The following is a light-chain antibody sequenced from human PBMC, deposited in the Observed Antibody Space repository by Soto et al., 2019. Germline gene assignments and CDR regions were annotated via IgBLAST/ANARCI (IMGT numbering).Light chain of an antibody. V-gene: IGKV1-5*03. CDR2: QAS. Sequence: DIQMTQSPSTLSASVGDRVTITCRASQSISSWLAWYQQKPGKAPKLLIYQASSLESGVPSSFSGSGSGTELPLNSSSLHPDDFATYYCQQYNSTPWTLGQGTKVEIK. CDR3: QQYNSTPWT. J-gene: IGKJ1*01. CDR1: QSISSW.